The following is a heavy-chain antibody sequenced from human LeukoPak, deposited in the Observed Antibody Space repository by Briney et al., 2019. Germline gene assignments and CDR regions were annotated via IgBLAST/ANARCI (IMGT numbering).Heavy chain of an antibody. CDR3: ARRDIAARLNWFDP. Sequence: PSQTLSLTCAVSGGSISSGGYSWSWIRQPPGKGLEWIGYIYHSGSTYYNPSLKSRVTISLDTSKNQFSLKLSSVTAADTAVYYCARRDIAARLNWFDPWGQGTLVTVSS. CDR1: GGSISSGGYS. D-gene: IGHD6-6*01. CDR2: IYHSGST. V-gene: IGHV4-30-2*03. J-gene: IGHJ5*02.